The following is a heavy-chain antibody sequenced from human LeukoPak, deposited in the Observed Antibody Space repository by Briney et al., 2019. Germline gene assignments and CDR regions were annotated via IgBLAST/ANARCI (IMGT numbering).Heavy chain of an antibody. Sequence: GGSLRLSCAASGFTFSSYWMNWARQAPGKGLEWVASINHNGNVNYYVDSVKGRFTISRDNAKNSLYLQMNSLKTEDTAVYYCTRPSYDSSVSGVVYWGQGTLVTVSS. CDR2: INHNGNVN. CDR1: GFTFSSYW. J-gene: IGHJ4*02. V-gene: IGHV3-7*03. CDR3: TRPSYDSSVSGVVY. D-gene: IGHD3-22*01.